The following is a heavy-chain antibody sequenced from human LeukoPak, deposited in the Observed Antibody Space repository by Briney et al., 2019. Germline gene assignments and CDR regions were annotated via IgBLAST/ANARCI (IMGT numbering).Heavy chain of an antibody. Sequence: GGSLRLSCAASGFTVSSNDMSWVRQAPGKGLEWVSVIDSGGTTYYADSVKGRFTISRDNSKNTLYLQMNSLRAEDTAVYYCAQSAIPAAIPNPLYWFDPWGQGTLVTVSA. J-gene: IGHJ5*02. CDR2: IDSGGTT. V-gene: IGHV3-53*01. D-gene: IGHD2-2*02. CDR3: AQSAIPAAIPNPLYWFDP. CDR1: GFTVSSND.